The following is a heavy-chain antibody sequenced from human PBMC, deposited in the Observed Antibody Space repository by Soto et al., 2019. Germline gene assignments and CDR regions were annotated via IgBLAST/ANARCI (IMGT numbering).Heavy chain of an antibody. J-gene: IGHJ5*02. CDR2: MSSSSRTM. CDR3: ARGDVWFDP. V-gene: IGHV3-48*01. CDR1: GFTLSTFN. Sequence: EVQLVESGGGLLLPGGSLRLSCAASGFTLSTFNMNWVRQAPGKGLDWVSTMSSSSRTMYYADSVKGRFTISRDNAKNSLHLQMNSLRAEDTAVYYCARGDVWFDPWGQGTLVTVSS.